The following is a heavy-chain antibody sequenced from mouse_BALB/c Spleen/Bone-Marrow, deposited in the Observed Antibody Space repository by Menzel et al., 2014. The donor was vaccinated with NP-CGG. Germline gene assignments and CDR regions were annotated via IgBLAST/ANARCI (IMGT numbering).Heavy chain of an antibody. V-gene: IGHV3-1*02. J-gene: IGHJ2*01. CDR3: ARDGSLYYFDY. Sequence: EVKLQESGPDLVKPSQSLSLTCTVTGYSITSGYSWHWIRQFAGNKLEWMRCIHHSGSTHYNPSLKSRISITRDTSKNQFLLQLNSVTTEDTATYYCARDGSLYYFDYWGQGTTLTVSS. D-gene: IGHD1-1*01. CDR1: GYSITSGYS. CDR2: IHHSGST.